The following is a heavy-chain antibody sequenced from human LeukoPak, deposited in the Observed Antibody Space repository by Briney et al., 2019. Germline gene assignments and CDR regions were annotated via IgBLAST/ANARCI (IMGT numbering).Heavy chain of an antibody. J-gene: IGHJ4*02. D-gene: IGHD3-3*01. CDR2: IKYDGSAT. CDR1: GFTFSAFW. CDR3: VSGSLQSGYNFDY. Sequence: HSGGSLRLSCAASGFTFSAFWMHWVRQVPGKGLVWVSHIKYDGSATNYADSVKGRFTISRDNAKNTLYLQMNSLRAEDTAVYYCVSGSLQSGYNFDYWGQGALVTVSS. V-gene: IGHV3-74*01.